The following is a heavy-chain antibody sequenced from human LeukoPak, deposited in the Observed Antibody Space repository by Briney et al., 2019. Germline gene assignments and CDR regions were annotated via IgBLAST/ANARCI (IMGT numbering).Heavy chain of an antibody. Sequence: VASVKVSCKASGYTFTGYYMHWVRQAPGQGLEWMGWINPNSGGTNYAQKFQGRVTMTRDTSISTAYMELSRLRSDDTAVYYCARDTSLAGGGPREYNWFDPWGQGTLVTVSS. CDR3: ARDTSLAGGGPREYNWFDP. CDR2: INPNSGGT. CDR1: GYTFTGYY. J-gene: IGHJ5*02. D-gene: IGHD3-16*01. V-gene: IGHV1-2*02.